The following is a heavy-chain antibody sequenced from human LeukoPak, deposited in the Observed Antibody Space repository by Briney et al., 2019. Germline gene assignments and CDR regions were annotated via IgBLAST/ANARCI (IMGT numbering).Heavy chain of an antibody. CDR1: GFTFSSYG. CDR2: IWYDGSNK. J-gene: IGHJ4*02. V-gene: IGHV3-33*06. D-gene: IGHD5-18*01. Sequence: GGSLRLSCAASGFTFSSYGMHWVRQAPGKGLEWVAVIWYDGSNKYYADSVKGRFTISRDNFKNTLYLQMNSLRAEDTAVYYCAKDIRGYSYGPFDYWGQGTLVTVSS. CDR3: AKDIRGYSYGPFDY.